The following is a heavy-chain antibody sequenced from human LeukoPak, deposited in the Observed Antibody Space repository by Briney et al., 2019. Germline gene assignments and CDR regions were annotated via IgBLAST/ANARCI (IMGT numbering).Heavy chain of an antibody. CDR2: IYYSGST. J-gene: IGHJ6*04. V-gene: IGHV4-59*08. CDR3: ARVAYSGNYYWSSDV. Sequence: SETLSLTCTVSGGSISSYYWSWIRQPPGKGLEWIGYIYYSGSTNYNPSLKSRVTISVDTSKNQFSLKLSSVTAADTAVYYCARVAYSGNYYWSSDVWGKGTTVTV. CDR1: GGSISSYY. D-gene: IGHD1-26*01.